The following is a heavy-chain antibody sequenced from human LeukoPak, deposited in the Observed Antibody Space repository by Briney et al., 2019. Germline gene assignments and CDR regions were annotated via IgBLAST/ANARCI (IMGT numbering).Heavy chain of an antibody. CDR2: ISSSSSYI. V-gene: IGHV3-21*01. CDR3: ARDYYSSSWPWDSAFDI. Sequence: PGGSLRLSCAASGFTFSSYSMNWVRQAPGKGLEWVSSISSSSSYIYYADSVKGRFTISRDNAKNSLYLQMNSLRAEDTAVYYCARDYYSSSWPWDSAFDIWGQGTMVTVSS. CDR1: GFTFSSYS. D-gene: IGHD6-13*01. J-gene: IGHJ3*02.